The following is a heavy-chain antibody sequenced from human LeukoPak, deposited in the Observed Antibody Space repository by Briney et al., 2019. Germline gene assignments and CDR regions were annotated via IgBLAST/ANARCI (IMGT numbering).Heavy chain of an antibody. CDR2: IRSIGSTI. CDR1: GFTFSDYY. V-gene: IGHV3-11*01. J-gene: IGHJ4*02. D-gene: IGHD3-9*01. CDR3: AGASLTYYDILTRYYDY. Sequence: PRRTLRLSCAASGFTFSDYYMSWIRQAPGQGLEWVSYIRSIGSTIYYADSVKGRFTISRDNDKNSLYLQMNSLRAEDTAVYYWAGASLTYYDILTRYYDYWGRGTRVTVSS.